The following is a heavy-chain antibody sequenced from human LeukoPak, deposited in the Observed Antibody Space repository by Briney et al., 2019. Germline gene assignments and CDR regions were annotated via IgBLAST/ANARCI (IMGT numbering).Heavy chain of an antibody. J-gene: IGHJ4*02. CDR2: IRSKTHTYAT. CDR3: SSSPDIVLMTMPDF. D-gene: IGHD2-8*01. Sequence: GGSLRLSCATSGFTFSGSALHWVRQASGKGLEWLGRIRSKTHTYATAYAASVKGRFTISRDDSKNTAYLQMNSLKIEDTAIYYCSSSPDIVLMTMPDFWGQGTLVTVSS. V-gene: IGHV3-73*01. CDR1: GFTFSGSA.